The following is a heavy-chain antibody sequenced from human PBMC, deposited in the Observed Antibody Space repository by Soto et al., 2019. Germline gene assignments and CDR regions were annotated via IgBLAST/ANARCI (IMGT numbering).Heavy chain of an antibody. Sequence: GGSLRISCADSGFTLRSYSMNWVRPGPGKGLEWVSSISSSSSYIYYADSVKGRFTISRDNAKNSLYLQMNSLRAEDTAVYYCARDGESTSYYYMDVWGKGTTVTVSS. J-gene: IGHJ6*03. V-gene: IGHV3-21*01. CDR3: ARDGESTSYYYMDV. CDR1: GFTLRSYS. D-gene: IGHD3-10*01. CDR2: ISSSSSYI.